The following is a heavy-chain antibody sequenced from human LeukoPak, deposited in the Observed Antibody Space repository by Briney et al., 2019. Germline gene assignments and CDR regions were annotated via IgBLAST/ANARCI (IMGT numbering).Heavy chain of an antibody. J-gene: IGHJ3*02. Sequence: SVKVSCKASGGTLSTYSVSWVRQAPGQGLERMGRIIPILHITNYAQNFQGRATITADKSTTTAYMELSSLRSEDTAVYYCARGLREVAEWGDTATYDAFEIWGQGAMVTVSS. CDR1: GGTLSTYS. CDR3: ARGLREVAEWGDTATYDAFEI. V-gene: IGHV1-69*02. D-gene: IGHD5-18*01. CDR2: IIPILHIT.